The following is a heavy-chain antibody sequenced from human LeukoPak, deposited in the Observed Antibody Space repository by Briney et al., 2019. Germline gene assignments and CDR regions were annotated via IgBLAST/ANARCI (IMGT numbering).Heavy chain of an antibody. Sequence: PSETLSLTRSVSGGSISSSSYYWGWIRQPPGKGLEWIGSIYYSGSTYYNPSLKSRVTISVDTSKNQFSLKLSSVTAADTAVYYCARVTYYYDSSGYYPYFDYWGQGTLVTVSS. CDR2: IYYSGST. CDR1: GGSISSSSYY. CDR3: ARVTYYYDSSGYYPYFDY. D-gene: IGHD3-22*01. V-gene: IGHV4-39*07. J-gene: IGHJ4*02.